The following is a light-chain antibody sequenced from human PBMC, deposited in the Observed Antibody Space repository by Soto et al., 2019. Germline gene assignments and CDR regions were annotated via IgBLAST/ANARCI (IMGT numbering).Light chain of an antibody. CDR2: EVN. V-gene: IGLV2-23*02. CDR3: CSYAGRSTVI. Sequence: QSALTQPASVSGSPGQSITISCTGTSGDIGTYNLVSWYQQHPGRAPKLIIFEVNKRPSGVSNRFSASKSGNTASLAISGLQVEDEADYDCCSYAGRSTVICGGGTKLTVL. J-gene: IGLJ2*01. CDR1: SGDIGTYNL.